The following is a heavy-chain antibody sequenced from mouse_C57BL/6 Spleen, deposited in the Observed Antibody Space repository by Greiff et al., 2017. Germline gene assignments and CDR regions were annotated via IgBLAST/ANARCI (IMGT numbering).Heavy chain of an antibody. CDR1: GYTFTDHT. CDR2: IYPRDGST. D-gene: IGHD1-1*01. CDR3: ARVPNYYGSLYYAMDY. Sequence: QVQLKESDAELVKPGASVTISCKVSGYTFTDHTIHWMKQRPEQGLEWIGYIYPRDGSTKYNEKFKGKATLTADKSSSTAYMQLNSLTSEDSAVYFCARVPNYYGSLYYAMDYWGQGTSVTVSS. V-gene: IGHV1-78*01. J-gene: IGHJ4*01.